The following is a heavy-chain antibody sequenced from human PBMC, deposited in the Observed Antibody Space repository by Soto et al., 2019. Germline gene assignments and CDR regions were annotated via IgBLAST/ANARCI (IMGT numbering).Heavy chain of an antibody. D-gene: IGHD2-15*01. CDR2: ISAYNGNT. J-gene: IGHJ2*01. CDR1: GYTFTSYG. CDR3: ARGNLGYRSGGSCYSRWYFDL. V-gene: IGHV1-18*04. Sequence: QVQLVQSGAEVKKPGASVKVSCKASGYTFTSYGISWVRQAPGQGLEWMGWISAYNGNTNYAQKLQGRVTMTTDTSTSTAYMELRSLRSDDTAVYYCARGNLGYRSGGSCYSRWYFDLWGRGTLVTVSS.